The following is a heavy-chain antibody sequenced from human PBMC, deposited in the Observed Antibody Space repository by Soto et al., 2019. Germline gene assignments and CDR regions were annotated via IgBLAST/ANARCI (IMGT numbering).Heavy chain of an antibody. D-gene: IGHD3-22*01. CDR2: ISGSGGST. V-gene: IGHV3-23*01. Sequence: GGSLRLSCAASGFTFSSYAMSGVRQAPGKGREWVSAISGSGGSTYYADSVKGRFTISRDNSKNTLYLQMNSLRAEDTAVYYCAKDIGARYDSSGYYYDYFDYWGQGTLVTVSS. CDR1: GFTFSSYA. CDR3: AKDIGARYDSSGYYYDYFDY. J-gene: IGHJ4*02.